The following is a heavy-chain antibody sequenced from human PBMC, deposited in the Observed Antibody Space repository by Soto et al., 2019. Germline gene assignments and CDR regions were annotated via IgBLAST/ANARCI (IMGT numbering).Heavy chain of an antibody. D-gene: IGHD2-15*01. CDR3: ASPRLYCSGGSCYRGRNNAYYFDY. J-gene: IGHJ4*02. CDR2: IYYSGST. Sequence: SETLSLTCTVSGGSISSSSYYWGWIRQPPGKGLEWIGSIYYSGSTYYNPSLKSRVTISVDTSKNQFSLKLSSVTAADTAVYYCASPRLYCSGGSCYRGRNNAYYFDYWGQGTLVTVSS. V-gene: IGHV4-39*01. CDR1: GGSISSSSYY.